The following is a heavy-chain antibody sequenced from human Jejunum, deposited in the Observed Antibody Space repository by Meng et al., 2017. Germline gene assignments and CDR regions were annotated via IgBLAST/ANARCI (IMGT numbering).Heavy chain of an antibody. Sequence: SGPTLVKPTQTLTLTCTFSGFSLSTSGVGVGWIRQPPGKALECLALIYWDDDKRYNPSLKNRLTITKDTSKNQVVLTMTNMDPVDTATYYCAHRLAYSTNYDVGWFDPWGQGTPVTVSS. CDR3: AHRLAYSTNYDVGWFDP. V-gene: IGHV2-5*02. CDR2: IYWDDDK. J-gene: IGHJ5*02. D-gene: IGHD6-13*01. CDR1: GFSLSTSGVG.